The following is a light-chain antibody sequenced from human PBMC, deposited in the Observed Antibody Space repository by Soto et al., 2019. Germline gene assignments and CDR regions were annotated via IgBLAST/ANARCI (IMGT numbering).Light chain of an antibody. CDR2: GAS. CDR1: QTVGSN. J-gene: IGKJ1*01. CDR3: HQYNHWPRT. Sequence: ELVLTQSPDTLSVSPGERDTLSCRASQTVGSNLAWYQQKPGQAPRLLIYGASTRASDTPARFSGSGSVTEFSLTISSLQSEDFAVYYCHQYNHWPRTFGQGTKVDIK. V-gene: IGKV3D-15*01.